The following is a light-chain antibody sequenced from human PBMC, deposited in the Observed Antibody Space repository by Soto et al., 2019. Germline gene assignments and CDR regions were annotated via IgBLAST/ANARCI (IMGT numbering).Light chain of an antibody. J-gene: IGKJ4*01. CDR3: QQYKSFSLT. V-gene: IGKV1-5*03. CDR1: QSINNW. Sequence: DIQMTQSPSTLSASVGDRVTITCRASQSINNWLAWYQQKPGKAPKLLIYKTSDLESGVPSRFSGSGSWTEFSLTISSLQPDDFATYYCQQYKSFSLTFGGGTRVEVK. CDR2: KTS.